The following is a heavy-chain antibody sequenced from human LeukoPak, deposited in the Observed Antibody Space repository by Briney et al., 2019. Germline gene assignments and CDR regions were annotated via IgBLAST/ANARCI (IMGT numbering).Heavy chain of an antibody. CDR1: GFTFTDYS. Sequence: PVGSLRPSPAASGFTFTDYSMSSIRHTPGKGLEMVSSLGSSGANKYYADSVKGRFSISRDNSRDTVSLQMNSLRAEDTAVYCCVKDRPCDPCMPMDAWGQGTTVTVSS. CDR3: VKDRPCDPCMPMDA. J-gene: IGHJ6*02. CDR2: LGSSGANK. V-gene: IGHV3-23*01. D-gene: IGHD2-2*01.